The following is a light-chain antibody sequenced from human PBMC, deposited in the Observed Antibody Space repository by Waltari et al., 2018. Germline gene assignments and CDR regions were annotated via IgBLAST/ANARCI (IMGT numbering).Light chain of an antibody. CDR1: QSVSSN. CDR3: QQYNNWPPWT. V-gene: IGKV3D-15*01. J-gene: IGKJ1*01. Sequence: EIVMTQSPANLSVSPGERATLSCRASQSVSSNLAWYQQKPGQAPRLVIYGASTRATGIPARFSGSGAVTEFTLTISSLQSEDFAVYYCQQYNNWPPWTFGQGTKVEIK. CDR2: GAS.